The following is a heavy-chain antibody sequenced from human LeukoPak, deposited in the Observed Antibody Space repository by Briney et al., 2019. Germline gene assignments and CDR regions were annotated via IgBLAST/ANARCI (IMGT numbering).Heavy chain of an antibody. Sequence: GGSLRLTCAASGFTFSDYYMAWIRQAPGKGLEWISYISSSTSDTKYADSVKGRFTISRDNAKKSLYLQMNSLRGEDTAVYYCARGLGINGLALDMWGQGTMVTVSS. CDR1: GFTFSDYY. CDR3: ARGLGINGLALDM. J-gene: IGHJ3*02. V-gene: IGHV3-11*05. D-gene: IGHD3-10*01. CDR2: ISSSTSDT.